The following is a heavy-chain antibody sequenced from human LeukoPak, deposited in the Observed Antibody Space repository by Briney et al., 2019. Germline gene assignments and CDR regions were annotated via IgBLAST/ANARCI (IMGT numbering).Heavy chain of an antibody. CDR1: GGSISSGSYY. J-gene: IGHJ4*02. D-gene: IGHD3-10*01. Sequence: SETLSLTCTVPGGSISSGSYYWSWIRQPAGKGLEWIGRIYTSGSTNYNPSLKSRVTISVDTSKNQFSLKLSSVTAADTAVYYCARVGGSGSLRTFDYWGQRTLVTVSS. V-gene: IGHV4-61*02. CDR3: ARVGGSGSLRTFDY. CDR2: IYTSGST.